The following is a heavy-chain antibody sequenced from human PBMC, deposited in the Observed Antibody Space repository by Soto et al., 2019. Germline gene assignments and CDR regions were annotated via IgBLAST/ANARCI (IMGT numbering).Heavy chain of an antibody. CDR1: GYTFTSYD. D-gene: IGHD4-4*01. J-gene: IGHJ3*01. CDR2: VDPHSDNK. Sequence: QVQLVQAGAEVMKPGASVKFSCKASGYTFTSYDINCVRQAPGQGPEWSGWVDPHSDNKAYAHNFRDRVTLTRDNSISTVYMELSSLRSDDTAVYYCANYRTISPGAFNVCGQGTMVTVSS. V-gene: IGHV1-8*01. CDR3: ANYRTISPGAFNV.